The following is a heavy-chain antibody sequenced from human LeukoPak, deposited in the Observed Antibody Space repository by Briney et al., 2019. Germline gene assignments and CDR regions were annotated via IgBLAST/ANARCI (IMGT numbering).Heavy chain of an antibody. CDR1: GFTFSSYS. CDR3: ARDEVGKGGKETDY. Sequence: GGSLRLSCAASGFTFSSYSMNWVRQAPGKGLEWVSYISSSSSYIYYADSVKGRFTISRDNAKNSLYLQMNSLRAEDTAVYYCARDEVGKGGKETDYWGQGTLVTVSS. D-gene: IGHD4-23*01. V-gene: IGHV3-21*05. J-gene: IGHJ4*02. CDR2: ISSSSSYI.